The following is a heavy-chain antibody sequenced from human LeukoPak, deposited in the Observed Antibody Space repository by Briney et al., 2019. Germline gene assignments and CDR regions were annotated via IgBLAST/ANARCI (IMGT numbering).Heavy chain of an antibody. V-gene: IGHV1-2*02. CDR3: ARAQYYDFWSGPHPFDY. Sequence: ASVKVSCKASGYTFTGYYMHWVRQAPGQGLEWMGWINPNSGGTNYAQKFQGRVTMTRDTSISTAYMELSRLRSDDTAVYYCARAQYYDFWSGPHPFDYWGQGTLVTVSS. CDR1: GYTFTGYY. J-gene: IGHJ4*02. D-gene: IGHD3-3*01. CDR2: INPNSGGT.